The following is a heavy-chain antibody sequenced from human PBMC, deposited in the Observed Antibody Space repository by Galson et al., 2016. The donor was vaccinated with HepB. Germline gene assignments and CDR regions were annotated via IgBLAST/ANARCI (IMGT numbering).Heavy chain of an antibody. J-gene: IGHJ1*01. CDR2: IGSGSTT. CDR1: GFTFNIYA. D-gene: IGHD6-13*01. CDR3: AKDRDSNWYEKYFQH. Sequence: SLRLSCAASGFTFNIYAMSWVRLAPGKGLHGVSTIGSGSTTYYADSVQGRFTISRDNSTNTLSQQMNSLRAEDTDVYYCAKDRDSNWYEKYFQHWGQGTLVTVSS. V-gene: IGHV3-23*01.